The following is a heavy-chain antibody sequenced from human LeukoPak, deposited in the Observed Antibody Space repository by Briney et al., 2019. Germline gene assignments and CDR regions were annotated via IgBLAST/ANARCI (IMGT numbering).Heavy chain of an antibody. CDR1: GYTFTSYA. Sequence: ASVKVSCKASGYTFTSYAMNWVRQAPGQGLEWMGWINTNTGNPTYAQGFTGRFVFSLDTSVSTAYLQISSLKAEDTAVYYCASRAYYDSSGYYPPFDYWGQGTLVTVSS. CDR3: ASRAYYDSSGYYPPFDY. V-gene: IGHV7-4-1*02. J-gene: IGHJ4*02. D-gene: IGHD3-22*01. CDR2: INTNTGNP.